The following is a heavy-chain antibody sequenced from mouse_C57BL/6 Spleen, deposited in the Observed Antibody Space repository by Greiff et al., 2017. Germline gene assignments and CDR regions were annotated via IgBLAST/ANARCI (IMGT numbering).Heavy chain of an antibody. J-gene: IGHJ2*01. Sequence: VQLKQSGTVLARPGASVKMSCKTSGYTFTSYWMHWVKQRPGQGLEWIGAIYPGNSDTSYNQKFKGKAKLTAVTSASTAYMELSSLTNEDSAVYYGTEGNGYYWYFDYWGQGTTLTVSS. V-gene: IGHV1-5*01. D-gene: IGHD2-3*01. CDR2: IYPGNSDT. CDR3: TEGNGYYWYFDY. CDR1: GYTFTSYW.